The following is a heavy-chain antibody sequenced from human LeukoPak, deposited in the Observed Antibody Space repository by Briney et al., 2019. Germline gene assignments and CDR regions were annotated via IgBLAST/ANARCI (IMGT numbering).Heavy chain of an antibody. V-gene: IGHV4-59*01. CDR1: GGSISNYY. Sequence: SETLSLTCTISGGSISNYYWSWIRQPPGKGLEWIGYIYDSGSTNYNPSLKSRVTISVDTSKNQFSLQMSSVTAADTAVYYCAKGIAVAGPFLNWFDPWGQGTLVTVSS. CDR2: IYDSGST. CDR3: AKGIAVAGPFLNWFDP. D-gene: IGHD6-19*01. J-gene: IGHJ5*02.